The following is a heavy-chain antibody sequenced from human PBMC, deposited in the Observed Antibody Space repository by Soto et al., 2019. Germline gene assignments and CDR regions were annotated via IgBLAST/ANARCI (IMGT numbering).Heavy chain of an antibody. V-gene: IGHV3-23*01. D-gene: IGHD2-2*01. J-gene: IGHJ3*02. CDR3: ADLIVVVPDAFDI. CDR1: GFTFSSYA. Sequence: GGSLRLSCAASGFTFSSYAMSWVRQAPGKGLEWVSVISGSGGSTYYADSVKGRFTISRDNSKNTLYLQMNSLRAEDTAVYYCADLIVVVPDAFDIWGQGTMVTVSS. CDR2: ISGSGGST.